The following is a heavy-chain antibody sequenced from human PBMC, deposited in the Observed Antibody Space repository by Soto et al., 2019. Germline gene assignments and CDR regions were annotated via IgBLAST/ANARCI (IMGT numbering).Heavy chain of an antibody. D-gene: IGHD2-15*01. CDR1: GFTFSSYD. Sequence: EVQLVESGGGLVQPGGSLRLSCAASGFTFSSYDMHWVRQATGKSLEWVSVIGTAGDTYNPDSVKGRFTISRENAKNSLYLQMNSLRAGDTAVYYCARGPVSGGSWWWFDPWGQGTLVTVSS. CDR2: IGTAGDT. J-gene: IGHJ5*02. V-gene: IGHV3-13*01. CDR3: ARGPVSGGSWWWFDP.